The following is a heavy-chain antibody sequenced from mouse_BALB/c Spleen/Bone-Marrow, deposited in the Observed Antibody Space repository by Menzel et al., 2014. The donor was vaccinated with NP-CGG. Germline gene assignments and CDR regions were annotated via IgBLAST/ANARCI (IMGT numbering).Heavy chain of an antibody. CDR3: ARYYGSSYDY. Sequence: EVKLMESGGGLVKPGGSLKLSCAASGFTFSSYAMSWVRQTPEKRLEWVATISSGGNYTYYPDSVKGRFTISRDNAKNTLYLQMSSLRSEDTAMYYCARYYGSSYDYWGQGTTRTVSS. CDR2: ISSGGNYT. D-gene: IGHD1-1*01. V-gene: IGHV5-9-3*01. CDR1: GFTFSSYA. J-gene: IGHJ2*01.